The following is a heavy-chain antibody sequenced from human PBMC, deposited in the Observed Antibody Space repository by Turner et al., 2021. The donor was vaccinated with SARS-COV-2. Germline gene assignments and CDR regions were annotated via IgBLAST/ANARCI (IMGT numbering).Heavy chain of an antibody. CDR3: ARHFRMKSMSAVASANDAFDI. D-gene: IGHD6-19*01. Sequence: EVQLLESGGGLIQPVGSLSLSCAASRFTFDNYAMSWVRQAPGKGLEWVSAVTGSGGSTYYEDSVKGRFTISRDNSKSTMSLRMDSLKAEDTAVYLCARHFRMKSMSAVASANDAFDIWGQGTVVAVSS. CDR1: RFTFDNYA. J-gene: IGHJ3*02. CDR2: VTGSGGST. V-gene: IGHV3-23*01.